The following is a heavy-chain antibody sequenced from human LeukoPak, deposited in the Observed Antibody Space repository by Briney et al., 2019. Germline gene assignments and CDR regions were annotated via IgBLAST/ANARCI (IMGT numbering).Heavy chain of an antibody. CDR3: ARGGYDYVWGSYLNWFDP. CDR1: GGSISSYY. Sequence: PSETLSLTCTVSGGSISSYYWSWIRQPAGKGLEWIGRIYTSGSTNYNPSPKSRVTMSVDTSKNQFSLKLSSVTAADTAVYYCARGGYDYVWGSYLNWFDPWGQGTLVTVSS. V-gene: IGHV4-4*07. D-gene: IGHD3-16*02. CDR2: IYTSGST. J-gene: IGHJ5*02.